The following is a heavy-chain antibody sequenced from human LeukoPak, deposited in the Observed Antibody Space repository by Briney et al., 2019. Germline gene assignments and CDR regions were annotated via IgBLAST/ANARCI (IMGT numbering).Heavy chain of an antibody. D-gene: IGHD2-21*02. Sequence: GASVKVSCKASGGTFSSYAISWVRQAPGQGLEWMGRIIPILGIANYAQKFQGRVTITADKSTSTAYMELSSLRSEDTAVYYCARSHIVVVTAIPAYFDYWGQGTLVTVSS. CDR1: GGTFSSYA. CDR3: ARSHIVVVTAIPAYFDY. CDR2: IIPILGIA. V-gene: IGHV1-69*04. J-gene: IGHJ4*02.